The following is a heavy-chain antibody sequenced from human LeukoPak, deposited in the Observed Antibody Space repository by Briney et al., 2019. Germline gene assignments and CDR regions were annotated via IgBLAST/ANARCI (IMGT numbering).Heavy chain of an antibody. Sequence: GRSLRLSCAASGFTFSSYAMHWVRQAPGKGLEWVAVISYDGSNKYYADSVKGRFTISRDNSKSTLYLQMNSLRAEDTAVYYCARDLFEDYYDSSGYYAPFGYWGQGTLVTVSS. J-gene: IGHJ4*02. CDR3: ARDLFEDYYDSSGYYAPFGY. D-gene: IGHD3-22*01. CDR2: ISYDGSNK. V-gene: IGHV3-30-3*01. CDR1: GFTFSSYA.